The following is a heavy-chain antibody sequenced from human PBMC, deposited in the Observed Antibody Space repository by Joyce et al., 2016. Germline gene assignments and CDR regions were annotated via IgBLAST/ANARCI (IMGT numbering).Heavy chain of an antibody. J-gene: IGHJ4*02. CDR2: INPDRGDT. D-gene: IGHD4-23*01. CDR3: AREYGGTFYFDY. CDR1: GFSFSGYY. Sequence: QVQLVQSGAEVKHPGASVKVSCKASGFSFSGYYIHWVRQAPGQGLEWMGWINPDRGDTIYAQKFQGRVTMTRDTSISTVYLELGRLTSDDTALYYCAREYGGTFYFDYWGQVTLVTVSS. V-gene: IGHV1-2*02.